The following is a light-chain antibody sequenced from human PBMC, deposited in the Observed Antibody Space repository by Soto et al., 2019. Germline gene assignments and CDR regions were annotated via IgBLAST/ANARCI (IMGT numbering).Light chain of an antibody. CDR2: DAS. CDR1: QSVSSY. V-gene: IGKV3-11*01. Sequence: IVLTQSAATLSLSPGERATLSCVASQSVSSYLAWYQQKPGQAPRLLIYDASNRATGIPARFSGSGSGTDFTLTISSLEPEDFATYYCQQANSFPITFGQGTRLEI. J-gene: IGKJ5*01. CDR3: QQANSFPIT.